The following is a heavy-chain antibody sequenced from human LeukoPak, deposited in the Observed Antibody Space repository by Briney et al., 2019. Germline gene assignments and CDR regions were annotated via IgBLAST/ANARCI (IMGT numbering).Heavy chain of an antibody. J-gene: IGHJ5*02. V-gene: IGHV4-31*03. CDR2: IYYSGST. CDR1: GGSISSGGYY. D-gene: IGHD5-18*01. Sequence: PSQTLSLTCTVSGGSISSGGYYWSWIRQHPGKGLEWIGYIYYSGSTYYNPSLKSRVTISVDTSKNQFSLKLSSVTAADTAVYYCARDQKDSYGRNWFDPWGQGTLVTVSS. CDR3: ARDQKDSYGRNWFDP.